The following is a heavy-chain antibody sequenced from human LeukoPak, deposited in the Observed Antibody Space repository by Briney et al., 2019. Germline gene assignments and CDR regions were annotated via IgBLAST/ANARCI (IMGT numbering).Heavy chain of an antibody. CDR1: GGSFSGYY. CDR2: INHSGST. V-gene: IGHV4-34*01. CDR3: ARGRIAARPGVPFYYYYGMDV. J-gene: IGHJ6*02. Sequence: PSETLSLTCAVYGGSFSGYYWSWIRQPPGKGLEWIGEINHSGSTNYNPSLKSRVTISVDTSKNQFSLKLRSVTAADTAVYYCARGRIAARPGVPFYYYYGMDVWGQGTTVTVSS. D-gene: IGHD6-6*01.